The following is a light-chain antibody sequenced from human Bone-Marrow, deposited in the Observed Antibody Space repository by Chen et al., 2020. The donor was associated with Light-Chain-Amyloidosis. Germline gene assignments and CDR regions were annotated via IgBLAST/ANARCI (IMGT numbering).Light chain of an antibody. V-gene: IGLV1-51*02. CDR2: ENN. J-gene: IGLJ1*01. CDR3: GAWDRSLRNYV. Sequence: QAVLTQPPSVSAAPGQKVTIPCPGSNSNRGIHPVSWYPQIAGTAPTLLIYENNNRPSGIPDRFSGSKSGTSATRDITGLQPGDAADYYCGAWDRSLRNYVFGRGTKVTV. CDR1: NSNRGIHP.